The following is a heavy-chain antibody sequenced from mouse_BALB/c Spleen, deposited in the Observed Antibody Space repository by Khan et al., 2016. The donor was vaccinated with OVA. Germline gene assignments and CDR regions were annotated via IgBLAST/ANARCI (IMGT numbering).Heavy chain of an antibody. J-gene: IGHJ2*01. V-gene: IGHV1S136*01. D-gene: IGHD4-1*01. CDR2: INPYNGGT. Sequence: VQLKQSGPELVKPGASVKMSCKASGYTFTNYVLHWVKQKPGQGLEWIGYINPYNGGTKYNEKFKGKATLASDKSSISAYMELSSLTSEDSADYDCARGNWQSYYVDYWGQVTTLTLSS. CDR3: ARGNWQSYYVDY. CDR1: GYTFTNYV.